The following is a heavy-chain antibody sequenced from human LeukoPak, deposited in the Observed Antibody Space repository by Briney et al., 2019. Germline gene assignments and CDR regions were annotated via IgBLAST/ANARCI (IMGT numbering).Heavy chain of an antibody. D-gene: IGHD5-18*01. CDR1: GFTFSNYG. V-gene: IGHV3-30*03. CDR3: ARGSGYSYAFTGRERTKSRLDY. CDR2: ISFDGSNK. Sequence: GGSLRLSCAASGFTFSNYGMHWVRQAPGKGLEWVAVISFDGSNKYYADSVKGRLTISRDSAKNTLYLQMNSLRAADTALYYCARGSGYSYAFTGRERTKSRLDYWGQGTLVTVSS. J-gene: IGHJ4*02.